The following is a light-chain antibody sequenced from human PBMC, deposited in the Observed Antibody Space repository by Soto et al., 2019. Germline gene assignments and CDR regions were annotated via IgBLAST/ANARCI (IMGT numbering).Light chain of an antibody. CDR1: SSNLGAGFD. Sequence: QPVLTQPPSVSGAPGQRVTISCTGSSSNLGAGFDVHWYQQRPGTAPKLLMYGNSNRPSGVPDRFSGSKSGTSASLAITGLQAEDEAHYYCQSYDSSLGGHVVFGGGTKLTVL. V-gene: IGLV1-40*01. CDR3: QSYDSSLGGHVV. CDR2: GNS. J-gene: IGLJ2*01.